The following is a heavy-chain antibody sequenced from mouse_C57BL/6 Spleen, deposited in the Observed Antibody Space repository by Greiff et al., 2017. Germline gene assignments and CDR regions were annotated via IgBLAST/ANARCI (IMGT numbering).Heavy chain of an antibody. V-gene: IGHV1-55*01. CDR3: ARSRYYRLYQGWYFDV. J-gene: IGHJ1*03. D-gene: IGHD2-12*01. Sequence: QVQLQQPGAELVKPGASVKMSCKASGYTFTSYWITWVKQRPGQGLEWIGDIYPGSGSTNYNEKFKSKATLTVDTSSSTAYMQLSSLTSEDSAVYYCARSRYYRLYQGWYFDVWGTGTTVTVSS. CDR1: GYTFTSYW. CDR2: IYPGSGST.